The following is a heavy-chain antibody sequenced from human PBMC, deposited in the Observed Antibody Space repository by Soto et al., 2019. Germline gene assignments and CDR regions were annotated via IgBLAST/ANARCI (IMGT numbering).Heavy chain of an antibody. CDR2: INHSGST. J-gene: IGHJ4*02. CDR1: GGSFSGYY. D-gene: IGHD3-10*01. Sequence: PSETLSLTCAVYGGSFSGYYWSWIRQPPGKGLEWIGEINHSGSTNYNPSLKSRVTISVDTSKNQFSLKLSSVTAADTAVYYCARGRVRGVIRYWGQGXLVTVYS. CDR3: ARGRVRGVIRY. V-gene: IGHV4-34*01.